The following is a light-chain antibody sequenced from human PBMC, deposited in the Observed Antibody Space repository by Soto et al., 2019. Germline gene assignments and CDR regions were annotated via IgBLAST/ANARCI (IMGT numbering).Light chain of an antibody. J-gene: IGKJ3*01. CDR2: DAS. CDR1: QSVSSY. Sequence: EIVLTQSPATLSLSPGERATLSCRASQSVSSYLARYQQKPGQAPRLLFYDASNRATGIPARFSGSGSGTSVALTVTSLEPEDFGVYYWQQRSNWRPRLTVGPGTKVDIK. V-gene: IGKV3-11*01. CDR3: QQRSNWRPRLT.